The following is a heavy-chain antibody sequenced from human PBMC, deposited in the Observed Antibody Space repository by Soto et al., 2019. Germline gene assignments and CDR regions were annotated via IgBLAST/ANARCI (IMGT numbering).Heavy chain of an antibody. V-gene: IGHV4-34*01. CDR1: GGSFTDYK. J-gene: IGHJ5*02. CDR2: IRHNGDT. D-gene: IGHD4-17*01. CDR3: AGGPDYGDYDA. Sequence: QVQLRQWGAGLLKPSETLSLTCVVSGGSFTDYKWTWIRQSPEKGLVWIGEIRHNGDTDSKPSLRSRLTMSLDTSKNQFSLHLSSVTSADTAVYFCAGGPDYGDYDAWGQGTLVTVSS.